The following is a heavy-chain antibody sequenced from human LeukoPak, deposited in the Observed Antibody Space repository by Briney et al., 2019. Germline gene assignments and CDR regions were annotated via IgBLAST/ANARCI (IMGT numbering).Heavy chain of an antibody. CDR2: ISSSSSYI. D-gene: IGHD3-22*01. Sequence: GGSLRLSCAASGFTFSSYSMNWVRQAPGKGLEWVSSISSSSSYIYYADSVKGRFTISRDNAKNSLYLQMNSLRAEDTAVYYCAKDTREYYYDSSGYHTDWGQGTLVTVSS. V-gene: IGHV3-21*01. CDR1: GFTFSSYS. J-gene: IGHJ4*02. CDR3: AKDTREYYYDSSGYHTD.